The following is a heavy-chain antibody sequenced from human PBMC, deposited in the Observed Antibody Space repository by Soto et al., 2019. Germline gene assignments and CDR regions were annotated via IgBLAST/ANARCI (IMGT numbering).Heavy chain of an antibody. J-gene: IGHJ5*02. CDR2: INPNSGGT. CDR1: GYTFTGYY. V-gene: IGHV1-2*04. D-gene: IGHD2-2*03. Sequence: VQLVQSGAEVKKPGASVKVSCKASGYTFTGYYMHWVRQAPGQGLEWMGWINPNSGGTNYAQKFQGWVTMTRDTSISTAYMELSRLRSDDTAVYYCAREGRGGYCSSTSCFWFDPWGQGTLVTVSS. CDR3: AREGRGGYCSSTSCFWFDP.